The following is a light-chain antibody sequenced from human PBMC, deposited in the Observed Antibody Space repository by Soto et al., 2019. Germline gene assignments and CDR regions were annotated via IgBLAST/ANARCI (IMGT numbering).Light chain of an antibody. V-gene: IGLV2-14*01. CDR3: SSYTSSSTLV. J-gene: IGLJ3*02. Sequence: QSVLTQPASVSGSPGQSITISCTGNGSDVGGYNYVSWYQQHPGKAPKLMIYEVSNRPSGVSDRFSGSKSANTASLTISGLQAEDEADYYCSSYTSSSTLVFGGGTQLTV. CDR2: EVS. CDR1: GSDVGGYNY.